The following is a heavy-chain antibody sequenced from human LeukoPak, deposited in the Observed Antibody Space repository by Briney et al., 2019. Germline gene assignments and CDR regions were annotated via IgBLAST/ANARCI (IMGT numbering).Heavy chain of an antibody. CDR2: IYYVGST. J-gene: IGHJ3*02. CDR3: ARHRIHSSLWFKGDGFDI. V-gene: IGHV4-39*01. CDR1: GGSISGNGYH. D-gene: IGHD6-19*01. Sequence: SETLSLTCTVSGGSISGNGYHWGWIRQSPGKGLEWIGSIYYVGSTYYNPSFKSRVTISADMSKNQFSLKLSSVTAADTAVYSCARHRIHSSLWFKGDGFDIWGHGTMVTVSS.